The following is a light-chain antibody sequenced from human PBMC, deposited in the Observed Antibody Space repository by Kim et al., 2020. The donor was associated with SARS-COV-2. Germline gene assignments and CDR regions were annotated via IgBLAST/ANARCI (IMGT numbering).Light chain of an antibody. CDR3: PVLYPISYLPV. CDR1: NIGSKS. J-gene: IGLJ1*01. V-gene: IGLV3-21*04. Sequence: SYELTQPPSVSVAPGKTARISCGGNNIGSKSVHWYQQKPGQAPVLVIYYDIDRPSVIPSRFSGSNSGHTATLPIIWVVAGVEGAYFFPVLYPISYLPVF. CDR2: YDI.